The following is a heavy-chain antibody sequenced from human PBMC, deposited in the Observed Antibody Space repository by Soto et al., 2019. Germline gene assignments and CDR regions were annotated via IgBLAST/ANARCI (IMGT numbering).Heavy chain of an antibody. Sequence: SQTLSLTCAISGDSVSSNSAAWSWIRQSPSRGLEWLGRTYYRSKWYNDYAVSVKSRITINPDTSKNQFSLQLNSVTPEDTAVYYCARGTGDLGYYYYYGMDVWGQGTTVTVSS. D-gene: IGHD7-27*01. CDR2: TYYRSKWYN. CDR3: ARGTGDLGYYYYYGMDV. CDR1: GDSVSSNSAA. V-gene: IGHV6-1*01. J-gene: IGHJ6*02.